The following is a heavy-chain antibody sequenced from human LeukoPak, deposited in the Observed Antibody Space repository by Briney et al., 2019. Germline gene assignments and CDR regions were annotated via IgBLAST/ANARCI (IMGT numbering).Heavy chain of an antibody. CDR1: GYTFTSYD. Sequence: GAPVKVSCKASGYTFTSYDTNWVRQAPGQGLEWMGWMNPNTANTGYAQKFQGRVTITRNTSISTSYMELNSLRSEDTAVYYCARGEYSGSYYYFAYWGQGTPVTVSS. D-gene: IGHD1-26*01. CDR3: ARGEYSGSYYYFAY. CDR2: MNPNTANT. J-gene: IGHJ4*02. V-gene: IGHV1-8*01.